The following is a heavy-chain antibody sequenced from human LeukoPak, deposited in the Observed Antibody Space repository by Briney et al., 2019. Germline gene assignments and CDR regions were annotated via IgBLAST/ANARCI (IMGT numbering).Heavy chain of an antibody. D-gene: IGHD1-26*01. J-gene: IGHJ3*02. V-gene: IGHV3-30*02. Sequence: AGGSLRLSCAASGFSFSGYGMHWVRQAPGKGLEWVASIRYDGTEKYYADSVKGRFPISRDNYENMVYLQMNSLRPEDTAVYFCAKEVGAGAFDIWGQGTMVTVS. CDR3: AKEVGAGAFDI. CDR1: GFSFSGYG. CDR2: IRYDGTEK.